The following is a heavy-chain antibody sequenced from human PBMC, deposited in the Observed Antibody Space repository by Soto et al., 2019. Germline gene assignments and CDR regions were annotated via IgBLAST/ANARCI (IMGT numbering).Heavy chain of an antibody. J-gene: IGHJ6*02. Sequence: GGSLRLSCAASGFTFRDYAFHWVRQAPGKGLEWVTLISYDGSSTLFADSVKGRFTISRDNSQKTLYLQMNSLRAEDTAVYYCARQGMAARKYFHRYLDVWGQGTTVTVSS. D-gene: IGHD6-6*01. V-gene: IGHV3-30-3*01. CDR2: ISYDGSST. CDR3: ARQGMAARKYFHRYLDV. CDR1: GFTFRDYA.